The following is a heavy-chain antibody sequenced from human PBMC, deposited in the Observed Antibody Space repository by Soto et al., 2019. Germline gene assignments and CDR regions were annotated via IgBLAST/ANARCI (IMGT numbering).Heavy chain of an antibody. Sequence: EVQLVESGGGLVQPGGSLRLSCAASGFTFSTYWMHWVRQAPGKGLVWVSRINSDGSSTTYADSVKGRFTISRDNAKNTLYMQLNSLRAEDTAVYYCARNYGDPSYWCFDLWGRGTLVTVSS. J-gene: IGHJ2*01. CDR3: ARNYGDPSYWCFDL. D-gene: IGHD4-17*01. V-gene: IGHV3-74*01. CDR2: INSDGSST. CDR1: GFTFSTYW.